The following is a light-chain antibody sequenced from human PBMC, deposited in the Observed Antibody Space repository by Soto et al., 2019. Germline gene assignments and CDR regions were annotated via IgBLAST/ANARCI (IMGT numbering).Light chain of an antibody. V-gene: IGLV2-11*01. Sequence: QSALTQPRSVSGSPGQSVTISCTGTSSDVGGYNYVSWYQQHPGKAPKFMIYDVSERPSGVPDRFSASKSGNTASLTISGLQADDEAYYYCCSYAGSYTYLFGTGTKLTVL. CDR2: DVS. CDR1: SSDVGGYNY. CDR3: CSYAGSYTYL. J-gene: IGLJ1*01.